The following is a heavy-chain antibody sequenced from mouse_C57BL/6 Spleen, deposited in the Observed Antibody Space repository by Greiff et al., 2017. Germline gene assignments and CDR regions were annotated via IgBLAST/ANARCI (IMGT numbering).Heavy chain of an antibody. V-gene: IGHV6-3*01. CDR1: GFTFSNYW. J-gene: IGHJ4*01. Sequence: EVKVEESGGGLVQPGGSMKLSCVASGFTFSNYWMNWVRQSPEKGLEWVAQIRLKSDNYATDYAESVKGRFTISRDDSKSSVYLQMNNLRAEDTGIYYCTNWDVGYAMDYWGQGTSVTVSS. CDR2: IRLKSDNYAT. CDR3: TNWDVGYAMDY. D-gene: IGHD4-1*02.